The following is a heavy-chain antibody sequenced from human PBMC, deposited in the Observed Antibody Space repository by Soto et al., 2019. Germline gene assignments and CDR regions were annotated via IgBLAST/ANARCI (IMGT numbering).Heavy chain of an antibody. Sequence: VGSLRLSCLASGFTFSDFAMTWVRHVPGRGLEWVASLDGAGGSTYYAESVRGRFSISRDNSQNTLFLQVKRLTVDDTAIYYCAAPRDEYGSGVSWFTYGMDIWGQGTTVTVSS. CDR3: AAPRDEYGSGVSWFTYGMDI. D-gene: IGHD3-10*01. J-gene: IGHJ6*02. CDR1: GFTFSDFA. V-gene: IGHV3-23*01. CDR2: LDGAGGST.